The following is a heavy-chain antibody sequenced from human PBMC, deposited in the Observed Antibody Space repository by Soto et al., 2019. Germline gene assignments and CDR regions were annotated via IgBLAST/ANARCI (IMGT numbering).Heavy chain of an antibody. CDR1: GFIVSNNY. CDR3: ARGRRNYGGTDY. Sequence: EVQLVESGGGLVQPGGSLRLSCAASGFIVSNNYMTWVRQAPGKGLERVSVIYCGGSTYYADSVKGRITISRDYSKNTVFLQMNSLRVEDTAVYYCARGRRNYGGTDYWGQGTPVTVST. CDR2: IYCGGST. J-gene: IGHJ4*02. V-gene: IGHV3-66*01. D-gene: IGHD4-17*01.